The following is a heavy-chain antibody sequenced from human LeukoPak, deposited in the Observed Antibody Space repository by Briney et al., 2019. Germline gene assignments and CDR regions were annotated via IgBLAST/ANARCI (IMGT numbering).Heavy chain of an antibody. J-gene: IGHJ4*02. Sequence: SVKVSCKASGGTFSSYAISWVRQAPGQGLEWMGGIIPIFGTANYAQKFQGRVTITTDESTSTAYMELSSLRSEDTAVYYCARNSGYISGWSFLPSVREREYFDYWGQGTLVTVSS. CDR1: GGTFSSYA. CDR3: ARNSGYISGWSFLPSVREREYFDY. CDR2: IIPIFGTA. V-gene: IGHV1-69*05. D-gene: IGHD6-19*01.